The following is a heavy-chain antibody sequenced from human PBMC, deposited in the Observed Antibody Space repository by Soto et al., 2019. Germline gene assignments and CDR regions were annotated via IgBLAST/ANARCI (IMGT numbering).Heavy chain of an antibody. D-gene: IGHD6-13*01. CDR2: IYYSGST. CDR1: GGSISSSSYY. CDR3: ARDSSSWYYFDY. Sequence: QLQLQESGPGLVKPSETLSLTCTVSGGSISSSSYYWGWIRQPPGKGLEWIGSIYYSGSTYYNPSLKSRVTISVDTAKIQFSLKLSSVTAADTAVYYCARDSSSWYYFDYWGQGTLVTVSS. J-gene: IGHJ4*02. V-gene: IGHV4-39*02.